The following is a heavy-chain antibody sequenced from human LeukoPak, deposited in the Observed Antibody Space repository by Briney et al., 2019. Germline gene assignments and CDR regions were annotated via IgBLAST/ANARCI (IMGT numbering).Heavy chain of an antibody. V-gene: IGHV5-51*01. J-gene: IGHJ4*01. CDR2: IYPGDSDT. CDR1: GYSFTSYW. D-gene: IGHD5-24*01. CDR3: ARQRVEMATGPIGDFDY. Sequence: GESLKISCKGSGYSFTSYWIGWVRQMPGKGLEWMGIIYPGDSDTRYSPSFQGQVTISADKSISTAYLQWSSLKASDTAMYYCARQRVEMATGPIGDFDYWGQGNLVNVSS.